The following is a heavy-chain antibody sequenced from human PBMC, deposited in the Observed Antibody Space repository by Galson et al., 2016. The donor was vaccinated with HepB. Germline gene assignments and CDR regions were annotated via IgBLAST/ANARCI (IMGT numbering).Heavy chain of an antibody. V-gene: IGHV3-23*01. CDR2: LRGSGSST. D-gene: IGHD6-19*01. CDR1: GLTFNSYA. Sequence: SLRLSCAGSGLTFNSYAMHWVRQAPGKGLEWVSGLRGSGSSTFYADSVKGRFTISRDKSKKTVFLQMNSLRVEDMAIYYCAKIDSSAWYPRGVYWGRGTLVTVSS. J-gene: IGHJ4*02. CDR3: AKIDSSAWYPRGVY.